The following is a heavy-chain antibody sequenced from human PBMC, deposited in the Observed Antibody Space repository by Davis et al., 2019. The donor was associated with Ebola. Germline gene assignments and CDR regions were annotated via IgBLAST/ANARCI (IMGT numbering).Heavy chain of an antibody. CDR2: IYYSGST. Sequence: SETLSLTCTVSGGSISSYYWSWIRQPPGKGLEWIGYIYYSGSTNYNPSLKSRVTISVDTSKNQFSLKLSSVTAADTAVYYCARLVALYDNSGYAYLDYWGQGILVTVSP. J-gene: IGHJ4*02. D-gene: IGHD3-22*01. CDR3: ARLVALYDNSGYAYLDY. CDR1: GGSISSYY. V-gene: IGHV4-59*01.